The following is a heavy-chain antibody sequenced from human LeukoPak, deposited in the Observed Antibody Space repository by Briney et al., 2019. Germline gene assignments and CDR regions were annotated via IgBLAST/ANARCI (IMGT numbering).Heavy chain of an antibody. V-gene: IGHV1-3*01. J-gene: IGHJ6*02. Sequence: GASVKVSCKASGYTFTSYAMHWVRQAPGQRLEWMGWINAGNGNTKYSQKFQGRVTITRDTSASTTYMELSSLRSEDTAVYYCASSVRGVTNYPHYYYYGMDVWGQGTTVTVSS. CDR1: GYTFTSYA. D-gene: IGHD3-10*01. CDR3: ASSVRGVTNYPHYYYYGMDV. CDR2: INAGNGNT.